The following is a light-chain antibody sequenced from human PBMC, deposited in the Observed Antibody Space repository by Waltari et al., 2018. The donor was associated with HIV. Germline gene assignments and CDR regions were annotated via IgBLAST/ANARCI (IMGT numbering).Light chain of an antibody. J-gene: IGKJ4*01. CDR1: QMVSSD. CDR2: GAS. V-gene: IGKV3-15*01. Sequence: EIVMTQSPATLSVSPGERVTIACRASQMVSSDLAWYQQKPGQAPRLLIYGASTRATGIPARFSGSKSGTEFTLAISSLQSEDFAVYYCQQYNNWPLTFGGGTKVEIK. CDR3: QQYNNWPLT.